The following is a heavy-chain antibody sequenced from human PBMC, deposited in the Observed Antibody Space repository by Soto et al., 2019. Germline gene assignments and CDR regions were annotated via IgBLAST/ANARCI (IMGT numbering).Heavy chain of an antibody. CDR1: GFTVSSNY. D-gene: IGHD3-3*01. V-gene: IGHV3-66*01. CDR3: AREAYYDLWSGPGWFDP. CDR2: IHSGGKT. J-gene: IGHJ5*02. Sequence: EVHVVESGGGLVQPGGSLRLSCAASGFTVSSNYMSWVRQAPGKGLEWVSVIHSGGKTDYADSVKGRFTISRDNYENTLYLQMNSLGAEDTALYYCAREAYYDLWSGPGWFDPWGQGTLVTVSS.